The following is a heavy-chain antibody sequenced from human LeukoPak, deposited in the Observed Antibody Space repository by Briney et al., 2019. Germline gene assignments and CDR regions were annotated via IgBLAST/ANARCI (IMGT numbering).Heavy chain of an antibody. CDR2: MNPNSGNT. D-gene: IGHD6-13*01. CDR1: GYTFTRYD. CDR3: ARGPVELVRGNWFDP. J-gene: IGHJ5*02. V-gene: IGHV1-8*01. Sequence: ASVKVSCKASGYTFTRYDINWVRQATGQGLEWMGWMNPNSGNTGYAQKFQGRVTMTRNTSISTAYMELSSLRSEDTAVYYCARGPVELVRGNWFDPWGQGTLVTVSS.